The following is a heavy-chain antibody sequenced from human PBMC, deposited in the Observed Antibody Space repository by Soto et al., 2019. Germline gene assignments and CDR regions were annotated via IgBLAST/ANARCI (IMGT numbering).Heavy chain of an antibody. V-gene: IGHV1-2*02. Sequence: VASVKVSCKASGYTFTGYYMHWVRQAPGQGLEWMGWINPNSGGTNYAQKFQGRVTMTRDTSISTAYMELSRLRSDDTAVYYCARVYSRGQNRYSSSWYGYYGMDVWGQGTTVTVSS. D-gene: IGHD6-13*01. J-gene: IGHJ6*02. CDR2: INPNSGGT. CDR1: GYTFTGYY. CDR3: ARVYSRGQNRYSSSWYGYYGMDV.